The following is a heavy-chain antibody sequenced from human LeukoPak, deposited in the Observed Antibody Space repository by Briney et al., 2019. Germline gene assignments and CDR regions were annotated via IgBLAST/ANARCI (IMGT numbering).Heavy chain of an antibody. CDR2: MNPSGGST. Sequence: ASVKVSCKASGYTFTSYYMHWVRQAPGQGLEWMGIMNPSGGSTSYAQKFQGRVTMTRDMSTSTVYMELSSLRSADTAVYYCARDLLGDGYISAYWGQGTLVTVSS. D-gene: IGHD5-24*01. V-gene: IGHV1-46*01. CDR1: GYTFTSYY. J-gene: IGHJ4*02. CDR3: ARDLLGDGYISAY.